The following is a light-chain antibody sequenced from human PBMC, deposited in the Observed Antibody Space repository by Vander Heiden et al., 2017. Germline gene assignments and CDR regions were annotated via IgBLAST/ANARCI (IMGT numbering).Light chain of an antibody. J-gene: IGKJ4*01. CDR1: QSVSSY. Sequence: PGESATLSCRASQSVSSYLAWYQQKPGQAPRLLLYDASKRATGIPARFSGSGSGTDFTLTISSLEPEDFAVYYCQQRTNWPLSFGGGTKVEI. CDR2: DAS. CDR3: QQRTNWPLS. V-gene: IGKV3-11*01.